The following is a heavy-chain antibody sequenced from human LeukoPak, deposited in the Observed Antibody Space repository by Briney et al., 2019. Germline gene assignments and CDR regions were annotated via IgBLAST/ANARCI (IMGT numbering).Heavy chain of an antibody. Sequence: PGGSLRLSCAASGFIFSNYGMHWIRQPPGKGLEWIGEINHSGSTNYNPSLKSRVTISVDTSKNQFSLKLSSVTAADTAVYYCARGHYWGQGTLVTVSS. CDR1: GFIFSNYG. J-gene: IGHJ4*02. CDR2: INHSGST. V-gene: IGHV4-34*01. CDR3: ARGHY.